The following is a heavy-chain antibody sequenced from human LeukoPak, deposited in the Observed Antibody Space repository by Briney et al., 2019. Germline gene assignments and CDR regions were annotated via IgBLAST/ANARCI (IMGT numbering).Heavy chain of an antibody. CDR2: IGGGVDST. CDR3: AKGHGAWYYDY. D-gene: IGHD6-19*01. V-gene: IGHV3-23*01. Sequence: GGSLRLSCAASGFTFGNYAMSWVRQAPGKGLEWVSVIGGGVDSTYYADSVKGRFTISRDNSMNTLYLQMNSLRAEDTAVYYCAKGHGAWYYDYWGQGTLVTASS. CDR1: GFTFGNYA. J-gene: IGHJ4*02.